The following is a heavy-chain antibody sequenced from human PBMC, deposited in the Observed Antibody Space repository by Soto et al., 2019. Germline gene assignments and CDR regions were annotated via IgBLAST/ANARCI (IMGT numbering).Heavy chain of an antibody. CDR2: ISSSSSTI. CDR3: ALPGDYDAFDI. Sequence: GGSLRLSCAASVFTFSSYSMNWVRQAPGKGLEWVSYISSSSSTIYYADSVKGRFTISRDNAKNSLYLQMNSLRAVDTAVYYCALPGDYDAFDIWGQGTMVTVSS. CDR1: VFTFSSYS. V-gene: IGHV3-48*01. D-gene: IGHD4-17*01. J-gene: IGHJ3*02.